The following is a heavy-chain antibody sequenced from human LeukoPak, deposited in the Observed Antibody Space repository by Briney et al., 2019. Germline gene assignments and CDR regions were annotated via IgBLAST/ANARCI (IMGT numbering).Heavy chain of an antibody. CDR3: ARLKGYCSGGSCYGDYFDY. CDR1: GGSISSGGYY. V-gene: IGHV4-31*03. Sequence: SQTLPLTCTVSGGSISSGGYYWSWIRQHPGKGLEWIGYIYYSGSTYYNPSLKSRVTISVDTSKNQFSLKLSSVTAADTAVYYCARLKGYCSGGSCYGDYFDYWGQGTLVTVSS. J-gene: IGHJ4*02. D-gene: IGHD2-15*01. CDR2: IYYSGST.